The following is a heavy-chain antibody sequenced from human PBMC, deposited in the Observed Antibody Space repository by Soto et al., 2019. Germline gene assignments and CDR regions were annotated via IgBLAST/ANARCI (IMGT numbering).Heavy chain of an antibody. CDR3: GRGGSSSWYYYYGMDV. Sequence: PSETLSLTCAVYGGSFSGYYWSWIRQPPGKGLEWIGEINHSGSTNYNPSLKSRVTISVDTSKNQFSLKLSSVTAADTAVYYCGRGGSSSWYYYYGMDVWGQGTTVTVS. J-gene: IGHJ6*02. CDR2: INHSGST. CDR1: GGSFSGYY. D-gene: IGHD6-13*01. V-gene: IGHV4-34*01.